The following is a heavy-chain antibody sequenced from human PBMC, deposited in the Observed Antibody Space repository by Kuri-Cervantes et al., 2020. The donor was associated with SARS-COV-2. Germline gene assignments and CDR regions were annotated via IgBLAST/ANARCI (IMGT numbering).Heavy chain of an antibody. CDR2: IKSKTEGGTT. CDR3: TTFIDY. J-gene: IGHJ4*02. Sequence: ETLSLTCAASGFTFSNACMSWVRQAPGKWLEWVGRIKSKTEGGTTDYAAPGKGRLTITRDDSKNTLYLQMNSLKTEDIAVNYCTTFIDYRGQGALVTVSS. CDR1: GFTFSNAC. V-gene: IGHV3-15*01.